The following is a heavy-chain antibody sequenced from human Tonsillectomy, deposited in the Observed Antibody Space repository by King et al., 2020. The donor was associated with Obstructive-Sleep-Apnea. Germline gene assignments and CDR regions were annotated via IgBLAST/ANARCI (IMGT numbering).Heavy chain of an antibody. V-gene: IGHV4-38-2*02. D-gene: IGHD3-22*01. Sequence: QLQLQESGPGLVKPSETLSLTCTVSGYSISSGYYWGWIRQPPGKGLEWIGSIYHSGSTYYNPSLKSRVTISVDTSKNQFSLKLSSVTAADTAVYYCAGARVITTCFDYWGQGTLVTVSS. CDR2: IYHSGST. J-gene: IGHJ4*02. CDR1: GYSISSGYY. CDR3: AGARVITTCFDY.